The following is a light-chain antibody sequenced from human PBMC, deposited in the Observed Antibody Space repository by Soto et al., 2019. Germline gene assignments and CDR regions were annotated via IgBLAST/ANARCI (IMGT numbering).Light chain of an antibody. J-gene: IGKJ1*01. CDR2: AAS. CDR1: QDISSS. CDR3: QQSYVTPWT. V-gene: IGKV1-39*01. Sequence: IQRTQSPSSMSASVGYTVTISCGASQDISSSLNWYQHKSGKAPKLLIYAASGLHSGVPSRFSCSGSGTDFTLTISSLQTEDFATYYCQQSYVTPWTFGQGTKVDI.